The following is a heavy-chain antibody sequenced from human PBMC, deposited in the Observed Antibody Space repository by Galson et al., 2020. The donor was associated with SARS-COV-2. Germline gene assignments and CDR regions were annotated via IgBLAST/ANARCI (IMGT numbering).Heavy chain of an antibody. J-gene: IGHJ4*02. Sequence: GESLKISCAASGFTFSSYAMSWVRQAPGQGLEWVSAISGSGGSTYYADSVKGRFTISRDNSKNTLYLQMNSLRAEDTAVYYCAKIRIRQWLVTDSLYFDYWGQGTLVTVSS. CDR3: AKIRIRQWLVTDSLYFDY. D-gene: IGHD6-19*01. CDR2: ISGSGGST. V-gene: IGHV3-23*01. CDR1: GFTFSSYA.